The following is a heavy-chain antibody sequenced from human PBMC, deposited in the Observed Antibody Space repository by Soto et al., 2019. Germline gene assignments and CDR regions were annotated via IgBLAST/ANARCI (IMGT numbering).Heavy chain of an antibody. V-gene: IGHV4-34*01. J-gene: IGHJ5*02. CDR1: GGSFSGYY. Sequence: QVQLQQWGAGLLKPSETLSLTCAVYGGSFSGYYWSWIRQPPGKGLEWIGEINHSGSTNYNPSLKRRGTRAVDTSKSRSSRKLSSVTGADTAVYYCARRHSITMILAYDDPWGQGTLVTVSS. CDR2: INHSGST. CDR3: ARRHSITMILAYDDP. D-gene: IGHD3-22*01.